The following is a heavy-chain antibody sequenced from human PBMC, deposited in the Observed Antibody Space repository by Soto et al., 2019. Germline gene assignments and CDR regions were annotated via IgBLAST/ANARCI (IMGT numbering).Heavy chain of an antibody. D-gene: IGHD3-9*01. CDR3: ARDWRYDILTGYRNRFDP. V-gene: IGHV4-30-2*01. Sequence: SETLSLTCAVSGGSISSGGYSWSWIRQPPGKGLEWIGYIYHSGSTYYNPSLKSRVTISVDRSKNQFSLKLSSVTAADTAVYYCARDWRYDILTGYRNRFDPWGQGTRVTVS. CDR1: GGSISSGGYS. J-gene: IGHJ5*02. CDR2: IYHSGST.